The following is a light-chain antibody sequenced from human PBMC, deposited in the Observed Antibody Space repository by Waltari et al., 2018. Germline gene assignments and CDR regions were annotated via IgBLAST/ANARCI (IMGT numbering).Light chain of an antibody. V-gene: IGKV1-5*03. CDR2: KAS. CDR1: QSISSW. Sequence: DIQMTQSPSTLSASVGDRVTITCRASQSISSWLAWYQQKPGKAPKLLIYKASSLESGVPSRFSGSGSGTEFTLTISSLQPDDFATYYCQQYNRWTFGQGTKVKIK. J-gene: IGKJ1*01. CDR3: QQYNRWT.